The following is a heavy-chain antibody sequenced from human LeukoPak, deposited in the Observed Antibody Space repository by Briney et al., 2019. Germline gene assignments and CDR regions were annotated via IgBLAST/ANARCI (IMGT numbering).Heavy chain of an antibody. D-gene: IGHD3-10*01. CDR3: ARQGVFGSGTYYWFDP. CDR2: LYYRGSTYYRGST. V-gene: IGHV4-39*01. Sequence: PSETLSLTCTVSGGSISSSNYYWGWIRQPPGKGLEWIASLYYRGSTYYRGSTYYNPSLKSRVTFSVDPSKNQFSLNLSSVTAADTAVYYCARQGVFGSGTYYWFDPWGRGTLVTVSS. J-gene: IGHJ5*02. CDR1: GGSISSSNYY.